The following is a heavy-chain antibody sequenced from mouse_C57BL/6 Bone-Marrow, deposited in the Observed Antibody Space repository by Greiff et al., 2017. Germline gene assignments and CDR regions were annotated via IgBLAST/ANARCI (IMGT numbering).Heavy chain of an antibody. Sequence: QVQLQQPGAELVKPGASVKLSCKASGYTFTSYWMHWVKQRPGRGLEWIGRIAPNSGGTKYNEKFKSKATLTVDKSSSTAYMQLSSLTSEDSAVYYCARGWLLPFAYWGQGTLVTVSA. CDR1: GYTFTSYW. V-gene: IGHV1-72*01. CDR3: ARGWLLPFAY. CDR2: IAPNSGGT. D-gene: IGHD2-3*01. J-gene: IGHJ3*01.